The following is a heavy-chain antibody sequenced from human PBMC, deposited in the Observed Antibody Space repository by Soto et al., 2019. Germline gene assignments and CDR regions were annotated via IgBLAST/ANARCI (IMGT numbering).Heavy chain of an antibody. CDR3: AALSITYDFWSGYLS. J-gene: IGHJ5*02. CDR1: GFTFTSSA. CDR2: IVVGSGNT. Sequence: SVKVSCKASGFTFTSSAVQWVRQARGQRLEWIGWIVVGSGNTNYAQKFQERVTITRDMSTSTAYMELSSLRSEDTAVYYCAALSITYDFWSGYLSWCPGPLVTVS. V-gene: IGHV1-58*01. D-gene: IGHD3-3*01.